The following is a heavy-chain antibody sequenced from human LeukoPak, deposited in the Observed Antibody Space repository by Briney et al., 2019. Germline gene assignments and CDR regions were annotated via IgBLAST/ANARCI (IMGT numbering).Heavy chain of an antibody. CDR3: ARGGMRRPYDC. CDR2: IYDIGNT. V-gene: IGHV3-53*01. Sequence: GGSLRLSCAVSGFTVSSNYMSWVRQAPGKGLEWVSVIYDIGNTYYSDSVKGLFTISRDTSKNTVYLQMNSLRAEDTAVYYCARGGMRRPYDCWGQGALVTVSS. D-gene: IGHD1-14*01. J-gene: IGHJ4*02. CDR1: GFTVSSNY.